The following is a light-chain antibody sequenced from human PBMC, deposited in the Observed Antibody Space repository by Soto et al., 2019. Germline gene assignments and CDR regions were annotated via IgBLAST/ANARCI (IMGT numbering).Light chain of an antibody. J-gene: IGKJ3*01. CDR3: QQYNNWLPIT. CDR2: GAS. CDR1: QSVSSN. V-gene: IGKV3-15*01. Sequence: EIVMTQSPATLSVSPGERANLSCRASQSVSSNLAWYQQKPGQAPRLLICGASTRATGIPARFSGSGSGTEFTLTISSLQSEDFAVYYCQQYNNWLPITFGAGTKVDIK.